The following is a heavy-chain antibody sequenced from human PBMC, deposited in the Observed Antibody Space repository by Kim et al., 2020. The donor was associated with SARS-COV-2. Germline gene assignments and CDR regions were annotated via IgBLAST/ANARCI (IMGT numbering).Heavy chain of an antibody. Sequence: YDDSVKGRFTISRDNSKNSLYLQMNSLRTEDTALYYCAKAYCSGASCLPDHWGQGTLVTVSS. J-gene: IGHJ4*02. V-gene: IGHV3-43*01. D-gene: IGHD2-15*01. CDR3: AKAYCSGASCLPDH.